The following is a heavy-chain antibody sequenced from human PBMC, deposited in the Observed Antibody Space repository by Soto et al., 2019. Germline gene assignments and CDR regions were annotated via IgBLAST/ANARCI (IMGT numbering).Heavy chain of an antibody. Sequence: SETLSLTCTVSGGSISSYYWSWIRQPPGKGLEWIGYIYYSGSTNYNPSLKSRVTISVDTSKNQFSLKLSSVTAADTAVYYCAREDIAAAGTVDYWGQGTPVTVSS. D-gene: IGHD6-13*01. V-gene: IGHV4-59*01. CDR2: IYYSGST. CDR3: AREDIAAAGTVDY. J-gene: IGHJ4*02. CDR1: GGSISSYY.